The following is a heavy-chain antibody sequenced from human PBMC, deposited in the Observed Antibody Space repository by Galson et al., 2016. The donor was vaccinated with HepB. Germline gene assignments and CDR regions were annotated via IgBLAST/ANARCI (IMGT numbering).Heavy chain of an antibody. J-gene: IGHJ4*02. V-gene: IGHV3-11*01. D-gene: IGHD2-15*01. CDR2: IKVGGSAT. CDR1: GFPFSAYF. CDR3: TTEDGWRFEF. Sequence: SLRLSCAASGFPFSAYFMNWIRQPPGKGLEWVSTIKVGGSATDYADSVKGRFTISRDDAKDALFLQMNSLRPEDTAVYYCTTEDGWRFEFWGQGILVTVSS.